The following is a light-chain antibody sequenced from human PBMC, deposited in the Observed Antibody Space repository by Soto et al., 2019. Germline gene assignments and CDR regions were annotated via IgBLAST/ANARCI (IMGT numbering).Light chain of an antibody. Sequence: VLTQSPGTLSVSPGERATLSCRASQSVSGNNLAWYQQTPGRPPRLLIYGESSRASGVPDRFSGSGSGTNFTLTINRLEPEDFAVYYCQQCDGTSWTFGQGTKVEIK. CDR2: GES. J-gene: IGKJ1*01. V-gene: IGKV3-20*01. CDR1: QSVSGNN. CDR3: QQCDGTSWT.